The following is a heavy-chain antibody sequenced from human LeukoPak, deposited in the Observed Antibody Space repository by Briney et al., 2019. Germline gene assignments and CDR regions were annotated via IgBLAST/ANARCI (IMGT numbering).Heavy chain of an antibody. CDR2: INPNTGGT. CDR3: ARDYFGSGSSSAEYFQH. J-gene: IGHJ1*01. Sequence: ASVKVSCKASGYTFTGYYMYWVRQAPGQGLEWLGWINPNTGGTNYAQKFQGRVTMTRDTSISTAYMELSRLRSDDTAVYYCARDYFGSGSSSAEYFQHWGQGTLVTVSS. D-gene: IGHD3-10*01. V-gene: IGHV1-2*02. CDR1: GYTFTGYY.